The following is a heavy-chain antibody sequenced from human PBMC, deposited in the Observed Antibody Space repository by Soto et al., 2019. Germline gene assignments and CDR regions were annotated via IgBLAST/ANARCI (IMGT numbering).Heavy chain of an antibody. D-gene: IGHD3-10*01. CDR2: IWYDGNNK. Sequence: QVQLVESGGGVVQPGRSLRLSCAASGFTFSNYGMHWVRQAPGKGLEWVAVIWYDGNNKYYADSVKGRFTISRDNSKNTLYLQMTSLRAEDTAVYYCARDLQGSGSFYSPDYWGQGTLVTVSS. CDR3: ARDLQGSGSFYSPDY. CDR1: GFTFSNYG. V-gene: IGHV3-33*01. J-gene: IGHJ4*02.